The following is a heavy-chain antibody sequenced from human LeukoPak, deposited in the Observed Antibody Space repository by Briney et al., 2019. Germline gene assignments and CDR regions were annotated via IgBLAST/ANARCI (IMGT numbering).Heavy chain of an antibody. CDR2: FSRSGPDT. CDR3: AKDPRAGSGWGSFDY. J-gene: IGHJ4*02. D-gene: IGHD6-19*01. V-gene: IGHV3-23*01. CDR1: GFTFGSSA. Sequence: GGSLRLSCAASGFTFGSSAMSWVRQAPGKGPEWVSTFSRSGPDTYYADSVKGRFSISRDNSKNTLWLQMNSLKDEDTAVYYCAKDPRAGSGWGSFDYWGQGTLVTVSS.